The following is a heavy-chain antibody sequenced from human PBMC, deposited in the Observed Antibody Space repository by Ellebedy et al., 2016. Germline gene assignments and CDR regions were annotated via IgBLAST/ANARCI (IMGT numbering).Heavy chain of an antibody. D-gene: IGHD4-17*01. Sequence: GESLKISXAASGIGFSDFFMSWVRRAPGKGLEWVATISAGGETAYFADSMRGRFTVSRDNSRSTLYLHMNSLRVDDTAVYYCRPGHYANLWGHGTLATVSS. J-gene: IGHJ5*02. CDR3: RPGHYANL. CDR1: GIGFSDFF. CDR2: ISAGGETA. V-gene: IGHV3-23*01.